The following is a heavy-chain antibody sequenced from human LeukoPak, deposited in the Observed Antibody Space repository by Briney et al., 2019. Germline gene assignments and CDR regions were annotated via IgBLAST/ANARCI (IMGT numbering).Heavy chain of an antibody. J-gene: IGHJ3*02. Sequence: GGSLRLSCAASGFTFDDYAMHWVRQAPGKGLEWVSGISWNSGSIGYADSVKGRFTISRDNAKNSLYLQMNSLRAEDTALYYCAAPADLDAFDIWGQGTMVTVSS. V-gene: IGHV3-9*01. CDR3: AAPADLDAFDI. CDR1: GFTFDDYA. CDR2: ISWNSGSI.